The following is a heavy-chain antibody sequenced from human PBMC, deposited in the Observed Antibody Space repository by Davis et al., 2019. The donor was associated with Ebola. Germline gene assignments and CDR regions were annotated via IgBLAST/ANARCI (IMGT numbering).Heavy chain of an antibody. D-gene: IGHD3-22*01. CDR2: IYFVGST. CDR1: VAPSSIRPYY. CDR3: ARHVLGFYYDSSGYSSIPGYFDY. Sequence: MPGGPLSLPSIVPVAPSSIRPYYWGWTRPPPGRGLEGIGIIYFVGSTTSTPSLKSRVTISVDTSKNQFSLKLSSVTAADTAVYYCARHVLGFYYDSSGYSSIPGYFDYWGQGTLVTVSS. V-gene: IGHV4-39*01. J-gene: IGHJ4*02.